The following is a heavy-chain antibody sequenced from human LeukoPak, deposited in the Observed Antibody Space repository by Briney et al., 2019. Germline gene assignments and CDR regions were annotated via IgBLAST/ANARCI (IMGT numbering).Heavy chain of an antibody. Sequence: ASVKVSCKASGYTFTNYDINWVRQATGQGLEWMGWMNPNSGNTGYAQKFQGRVTITRNTSISTAYMELSSLRSEDTAVYYCARDVGHYYDSSGYYCGYWGQGTLVTVSS. CDR2: MNPNSGNT. CDR1: GYTFTNYD. D-gene: IGHD3-22*01. CDR3: ARDVGHYYDSSGYYCGY. V-gene: IGHV1-8*03. J-gene: IGHJ4*02.